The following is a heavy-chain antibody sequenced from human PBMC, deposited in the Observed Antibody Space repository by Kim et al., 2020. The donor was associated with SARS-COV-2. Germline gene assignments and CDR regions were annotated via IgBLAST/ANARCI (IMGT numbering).Heavy chain of an antibody. J-gene: IGHJ4*02. V-gene: IGHV4-31*03. CDR3: ASYYDSSGVFDY. CDR1: GESITRGGYY. Sequence: LSLTCTVSGESITRGGYYWGWVRQQPVKGLEWIGYIFYTGSTFYNPSLKSRVSISVDPSENQFSLKLSSVTAADTAVYYCASYYDSSGVFDYWGQGTLVTVSS. D-gene: IGHD3-22*01. CDR2: IFYTGST.